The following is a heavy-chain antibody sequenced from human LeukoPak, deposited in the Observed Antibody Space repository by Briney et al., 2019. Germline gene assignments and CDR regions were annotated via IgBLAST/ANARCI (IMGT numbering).Heavy chain of an antibody. CDR1: GGSISSSSYY. CDR3: ARLISTYCSGI. J-gene: IGHJ3*02. Sequence: SETLCLTCTVSGGSISSSSYYWAWIRQPPGKGLEWIGTIYYTGVTYYNSSLKSRVTISVDTSKNQFSLKLNSVTAADTAVYYCARLISTYCSGIWGPGTMVTVSS. D-gene: IGHD3-22*01. V-gene: IGHV4-39*01. CDR2: IYYTGVT.